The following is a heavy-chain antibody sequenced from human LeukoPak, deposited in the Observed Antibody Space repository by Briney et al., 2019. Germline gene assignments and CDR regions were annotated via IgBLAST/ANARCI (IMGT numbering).Heavy chain of an antibody. D-gene: IGHD1-26*01. CDR1: GFTFSSYW. V-gene: IGHV3-74*01. CDR3: ARDRGVGAFDY. J-gene: IGHJ4*02. Sequence: GGSLRLSCAASGFTFSSYWMHWVRQAPGKGLVWVSRINSDGSSTSYADSVKGRFTISRDNSKNTLYLQMNSLRAEDTAVYYCARDRGVGAFDYWGQGTLVTVSS. CDR2: INSDGSST.